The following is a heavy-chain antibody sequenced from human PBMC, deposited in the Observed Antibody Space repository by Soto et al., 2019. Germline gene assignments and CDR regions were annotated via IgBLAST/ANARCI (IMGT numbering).Heavy chain of an antibody. CDR1: GGSISSGGYY. D-gene: IGHD2-2*01. CDR2: IYYSGST. CDR3: ASLGVPAASKATSGDAFDI. J-gene: IGHJ3*02. V-gene: IGHV4-31*03. Sequence: QVQLQESGPGLVKPSQTLSLTCTVSGGSISSGGYYWSWIRQHPGKGLEWIGYIYYSGSTYYNPSLKSRVTISVDTSKNQFSLKLSSVTAAYTAVYYCASLGVPAASKATSGDAFDIWGQGTMVTVSS.